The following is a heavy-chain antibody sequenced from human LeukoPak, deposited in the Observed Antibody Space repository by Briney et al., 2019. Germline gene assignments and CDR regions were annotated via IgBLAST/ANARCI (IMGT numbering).Heavy chain of an antibody. CDR2: IKQDGSEK. CDR1: GFTFSRFW. V-gene: IGHV3-7*04. CDR3: ARDGTYTDYDPDFDI. J-gene: IGHJ4*02. D-gene: IGHD5-12*01. Sequence: GGSLSLSCAASGFTFSRFWMSWVRQAPGKGLEWVANIKQDGSEKYYVDSVKGRFTISGDNAKNSLYLQMNSLRAEDTAVFYCARDGTYTDYDPDFDIWGQGTLVTVSS.